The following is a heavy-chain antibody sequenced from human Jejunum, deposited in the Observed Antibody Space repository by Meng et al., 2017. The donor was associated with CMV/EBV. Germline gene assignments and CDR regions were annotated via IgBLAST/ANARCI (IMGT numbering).Heavy chain of an antibody. Sequence: QVKRGQSGVGLKKHGASGKVSCKASGYILTNSAMNWLRQAPGQGLEWMGWINTKTGNPYYAQDFTGRFVISLDTSVSTAYLQISGLKAEDTALYYCARDVWGFDYWGQGTLVTVSS. CDR3: ARDVWGFDY. D-gene: IGHD7-27*01. CDR1: GYILTNSA. V-gene: IGHV7-4-1*02. CDR2: INTKTGNP. J-gene: IGHJ4*02.